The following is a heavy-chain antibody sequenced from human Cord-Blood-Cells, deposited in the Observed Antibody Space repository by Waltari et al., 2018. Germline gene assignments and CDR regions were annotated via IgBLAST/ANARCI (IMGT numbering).Heavy chain of an antibody. CDR1: GGSFSGYY. Sequence: QVQLQQWGAGLLKPSETLSLTCAVYGGSFSGYYWSWIRQPPGKGLEWIGEINQSGSNNYNPALKSRVTISVDTSKNQFSLKLSSVTAADTAVYYCARTLYDSSGYYSDAFDIWGQGTMVTVSS. CDR2: INQSGSN. D-gene: IGHD3-22*01. CDR3: ARTLYDSSGYYSDAFDI. J-gene: IGHJ3*02. V-gene: IGHV4-34*01.